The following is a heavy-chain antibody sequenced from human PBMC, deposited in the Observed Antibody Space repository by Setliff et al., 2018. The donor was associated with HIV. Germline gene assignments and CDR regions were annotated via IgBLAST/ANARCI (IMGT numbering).Heavy chain of an antibody. CDR1: GFTFSRYA. V-gene: IGHV3-30*02. D-gene: IGHD3-10*01. J-gene: IGHJ6*02. Sequence: GGSLRLSCRASGFTFSRYAMHWVRQAPGKGLQWVAFIRYDGTNEDYADSVKGRFTISRDNSKNTLYLQMNSLRAEDTAVYYCARSVIGYYYYGMDVWGQGTTVTVSS. CDR2: IRYDGTNE. CDR3: ARSVIGYYYYGMDV.